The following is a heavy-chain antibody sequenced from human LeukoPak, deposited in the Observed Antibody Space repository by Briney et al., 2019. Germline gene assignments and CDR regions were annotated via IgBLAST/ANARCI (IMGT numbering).Heavy chain of an antibody. J-gene: IGHJ4*02. CDR3: ARAGRYSSGPTL. Sequence: SETLSLTCTVSGGSISAYYWSWIRQPAGEGLEWIGHIYPSGDSNYNPSLKSRVTMSVDTSKNQFSLKLSSVTAADTAVYYCARAGRYSSGPTLWGQGTLVTVSS. D-gene: IGHD6-19*01. V-gene: IGHV4-4*07. CDR1: GGSISAYY. CDR2: IYPSGDS.